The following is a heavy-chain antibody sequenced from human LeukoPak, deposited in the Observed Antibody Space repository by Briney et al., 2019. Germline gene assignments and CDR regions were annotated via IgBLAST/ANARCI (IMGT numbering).Heavy chain of an antibody. CDR2: FDPEDGET. CDR3: ATDESSSWRGGAFDI. J-gene: IGHJ3*02. CDR1: GYTLTELS. V-gene: IGHV1-24*01. Sequence: ASVKVSCKVSGYTLTELSMHWVRQAPGKGLEWMGGFDPEDGETIYAQKFQGRVTMTEDTSTDTAYMELSSLRSEDTAVYYCATDESSSWRGGAFDIWGRGTMVTVSS. D-gene: IGHD6-13*01.